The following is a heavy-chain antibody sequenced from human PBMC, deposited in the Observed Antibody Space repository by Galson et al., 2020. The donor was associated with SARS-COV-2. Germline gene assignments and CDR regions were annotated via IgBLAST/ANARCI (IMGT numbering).Heavy chain of an antibody. CDR1: GDSISTYY. CDR2: IYYSGST. D-gene: IGHD6-6*01. CDR3: ARAPGARYSSSSWYFDL. J-gene: IGHJ2*01. Sequence: SETLSLTCIVSGDSISTYYWTWIRQPPGKGLEWIGYIYYSGSTNYNPSLKSRVTISVDTSKNQFSLKLSSVTAADTAVYYCARAPGARYSSSSWYFDLWGRGILVTVSS. V-gene: IGHV4-59*01.